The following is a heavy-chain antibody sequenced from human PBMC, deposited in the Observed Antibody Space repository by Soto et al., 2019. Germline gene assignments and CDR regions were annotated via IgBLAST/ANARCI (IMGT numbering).Heavy chain of an antibody. D-gene: IGHD2-2*02. Sequence: PSETLSLTCTVSGGSISSYYWSWIRQPAGKGLEWIGRIYTSGSTNYNPSLKSRVTMSVDTSKHQFSLKLSSVTAADTAVYYCARGPVVTAAIHFWSGLPIPTYYYYGMDVWGQGTTVTVSS. V-gene: IGHV4-4*07. J-gene: IGHJ6*02. CDR2: IYTSGST. CDR3: ARGPVVTAAIHFWSGLPIPTYYYYGMDV. CDR1: GGSISSYY.